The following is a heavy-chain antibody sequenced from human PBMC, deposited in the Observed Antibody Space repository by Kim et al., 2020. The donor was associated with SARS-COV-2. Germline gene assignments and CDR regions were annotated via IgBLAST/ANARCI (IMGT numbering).Heavy chain of an antibody. CDR2: ISSSSYI. D-gene: IGHD6-19*01. J-gene: IGHJ4*02. V-gene: IGHV3-21*04. Sequence: GGSLRLSCAASGFTFSSYSMNWVRQAPGKGLEWISSISSSSYIYYADSVKGRFTTSRDNARASLYLQMNSLRAEDTAVYYCVRVLTSGWSYFDYWGQGTLVTVSS. CDR3: VRVLTSGWSYFDY. CDR1: GFTFSSYS.